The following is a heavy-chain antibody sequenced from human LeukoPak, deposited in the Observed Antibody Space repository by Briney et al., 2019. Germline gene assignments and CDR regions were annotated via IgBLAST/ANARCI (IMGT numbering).Heavy chain of an antibody. V-gene: IGHV3-64*01. Sequence: GGSLRLSCEASGFTFGIYAMHWVRQAPGKGLEYISGISSNGYSTYYANSVKGRFTISRDNSKNTLYLQMGSLRDEDMAVFYCAREATTKTGRVYYFDYWGQGTLVTVS. CDR3: AREATTKTGRVYYFDY. D-gene: IGHD3-16*01. CDR1: GFTFGIYA. J-gene: IGHJ4*02. CDR2: ISSNGYST.